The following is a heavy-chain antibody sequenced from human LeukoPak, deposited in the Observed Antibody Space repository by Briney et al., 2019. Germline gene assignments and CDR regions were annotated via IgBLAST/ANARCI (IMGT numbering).Heavy chain of an antibody. CDR3: ARQRGYFDY. CDR1: GFTFSSNG. CDR2: ISYDGSNK. V-gene: IGHV3-30*03. Sequence: GGSLRLSCAASGFTFSSNGMYWVRQAPGKGLEWVAVISYDGSNKYYADSVKGRFTISRDNSKNMLYLQMSSLRSEDTAVYYCARQRGYFDYWGQGTLVTVSS. J-gene: IGHJ4*02.